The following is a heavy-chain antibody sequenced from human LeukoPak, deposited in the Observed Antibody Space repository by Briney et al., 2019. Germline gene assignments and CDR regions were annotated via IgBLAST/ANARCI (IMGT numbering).Heavy chain of an antibody. V-gene: IGHV3-7*01. CDR2: IKQDGSEK. D-gene: IGHD3-16*01. CDR1: GFTFSSYW. CDR3: ARDNLLMTYYYYGMDV. J-gene: IGHJ6*02. Sequence: PGGSLRLSCAASGFTFSSYWLSWVRPAPGRGLEWVANIKQDGSEKYYVDSVKGRFTISRDNAKNSLYLQMNSLRAEDTAVYYCARDNLLMTYYYYGMDVWGQGTTVTVSS.